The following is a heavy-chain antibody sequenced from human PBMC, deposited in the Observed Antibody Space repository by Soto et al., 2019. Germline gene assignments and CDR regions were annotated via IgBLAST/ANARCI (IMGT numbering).Heavy chain of an antibody. CDR2: IRDSDSGGST. Sequence: EVQLLESGGGLVQPGGSLRLSCAASGFTFSNSAMTWVRQAPAKGLEWVSTIRDSDSGGSTFYADSVKGRFTISRDESKNTLYLEMTILRDEDTAVYYCARGGSAERQTDGDSYHYYPMDVWGQGTTVTVSS. CDR1: GFTFSNSA. D-gene: IGHD3-22*01. J-gene: IGHJ6*02. V-gene: IGHV3-23*01. CDR3: ARGGSAERQTDGDSYHYYPMDV.